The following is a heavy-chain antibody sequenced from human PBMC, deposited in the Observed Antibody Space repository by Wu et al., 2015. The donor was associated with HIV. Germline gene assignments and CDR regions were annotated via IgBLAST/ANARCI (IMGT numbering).Heavy chain of an antibody. CDR2: MAPNSDAT. CDR1: GYTFTTYD. J-gene: IGHJ4*02. D-gene: IGHD1-20*01. CDR3: ATYGPGYNWMYK. V-gene: IGHV1-2*02. Sequence: QVQLVQSGAEVKKPGASVKVSCKASGYTFTTYDINWVRQAPGQGLEWMGWMAPNSDATKCAPKLQGRVTMTRDTSISTAYMELSSLKSDDTAVYFCATYGPGYNWMYKWGQGTLVTVSS.